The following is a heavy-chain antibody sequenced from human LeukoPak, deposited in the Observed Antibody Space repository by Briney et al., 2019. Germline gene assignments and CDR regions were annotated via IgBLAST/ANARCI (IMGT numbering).Heavy chain of an antibody. CDR2: IIPIFGTA. CDR3: ARDYSSYTGYYFDY. Sequence: SVKVSCKASGGTFSSYAISWVRRAPGQGLEWMGRIIPIFGTANYAQKFQGRVTITTDESTSTAYMELSSLRSEDTAVYYCARDYSSYTGYYFDYWGQGTLVTVSS. V-gene: IGHV1-69*05. J-gene: IGHJ4*02. CDR1: GGTFSSYA. D-gene: IGHD5-12*01.